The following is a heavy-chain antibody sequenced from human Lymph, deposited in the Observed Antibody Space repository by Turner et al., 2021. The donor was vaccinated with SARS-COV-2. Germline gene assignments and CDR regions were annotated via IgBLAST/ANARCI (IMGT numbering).Heavy chain of an antibody. V-gene: IGHV1-24*01. J-gene: IGHJ5*02. CDR3: ATAPAAVVTGWFDP. D-gene: IGHD2-15*01. CDR2: FDPEDGET. CDR1: GYTLPELS. Sequence: QVQLVQSGAEVKQPGASVNVSCTVSGYTLPELSMHWVRQTPGKGLEWMGGFDPEDGETIYAQNIQGRVTMTEDTTTDTAYMDLSSLRSEDTAVYYCATAPAAVVTGWFDPWGQGTLVTVSS.